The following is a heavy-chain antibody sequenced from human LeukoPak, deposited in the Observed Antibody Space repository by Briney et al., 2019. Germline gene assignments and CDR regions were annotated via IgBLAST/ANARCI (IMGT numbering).Heavy chain of an antibody. Sequence: SETLSLTCAVYGGSFSGYYWSWIRQPPGKGLEWIAEINHGGYTNYNPSLKSRVTISVDTSENQFSLQLSSVTAADTAVYYCARSSYGAGSKPYWVDYWGQGTLVTVSS. CDR2: INHGGYT. V-gene: IGHV4-34*01. CDR3: ARSSYGAGSKPYWVDY. CDR1: GGSFSGYY. D-gene: IGHD3-10*01. J-gene: IGHJ4*02.